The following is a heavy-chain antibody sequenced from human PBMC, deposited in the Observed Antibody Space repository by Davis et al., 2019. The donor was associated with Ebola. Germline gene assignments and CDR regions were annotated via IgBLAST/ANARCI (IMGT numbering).Heavy chain of an antibody. CDR3: ARQDPAPTTDFDY. CDR1: GFTFSTYG. CDR2: ISYDGSNK. J-gene: IGHJ4*02. V-gene: IGHV3-30*12. D-gene: IGHD4-11*01. Sequence: GGSLRLSCAASGFTFSTYGMHWVRQAPGKGLEWVAVISYDGSNKYYADSVKGRFTISRDNSKNTLYLQMNSLRDEDTAVYYCARQDPAPTTDFDYWGQGTLVTVSS.